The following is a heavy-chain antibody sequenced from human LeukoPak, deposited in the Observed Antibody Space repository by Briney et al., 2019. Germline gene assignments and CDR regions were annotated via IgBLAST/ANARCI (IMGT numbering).Heavy chain of an antibody. D-gene: IGHD6-13*01. V-gene: IGHV3-23*01. CDR3: AKDATTVVGTVYMDV. Sequence: GGSLRLSCAVSGFTFSSYAMNWVRQAPGKGLEWVSAISVSGGSTYYADSVKGRFTISRDNSKNTLYLQMNSLRAEDTAVYYCAKDATTVVGTVYMDVWGKGTTVTISS. CDR1: GFTFSSYA. CDR2: ISVSGGST. J-gene: IGHJ6*03.